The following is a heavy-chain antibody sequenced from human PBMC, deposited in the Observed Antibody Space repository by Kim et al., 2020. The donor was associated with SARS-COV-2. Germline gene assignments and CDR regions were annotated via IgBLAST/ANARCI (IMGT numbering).Heavy chain of an antibody. CDR3: AGALVATIRGDYYYGMGV. Sequence: SETLSLTCAVSGGSISSGGYSWSWIRQPPGKGLEWIGYIYHSGSTYYNPSLKSRVTISVDRSKNQFSLKLSSVTAADTAVYYCAGALVATIRGDYYYGMGVWGQGTTVTVSS. V-gene: IGHV4-30-2*01. D-gene: IGHD5-12*01. CDR1: GGSISSGGYS. CDR2: IYHSGST. J-gene: IGHJ6*02.